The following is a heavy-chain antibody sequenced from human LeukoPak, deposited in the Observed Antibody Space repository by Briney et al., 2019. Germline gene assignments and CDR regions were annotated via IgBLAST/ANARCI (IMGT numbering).Heavy chain of an antibody. CDR1: GYTFTSYA. J-gene: IGHJ4*02. D-gene: IGHD5-18*01. V-gene: IGHV1-3*01. CDR2: INAGNGNT. Sequence: ASVKVSCKASGYTFTSYAMHWVRQAPGQRLEWMGWINAGNGNTKYSQKFQGRVTITRDTSASTAYMELSSLRSEDTAMYYCAREGEAMVSTLDYWGQGTLVTVSS. CDR3: AREGEAMVSTLDY.